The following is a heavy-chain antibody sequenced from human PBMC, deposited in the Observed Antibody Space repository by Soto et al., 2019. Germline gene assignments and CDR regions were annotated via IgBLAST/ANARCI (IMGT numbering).Heavy chain of an antibody. CDR1: GYTFTNYY. D-gene: IGHD2-15*01. CDR3: ARGHSPIGYCSGGRCNYFDY. CDR2: INPRGGST. Sequence: QVQLVQSGAEVKKPGASVKVSCKASGYTFTNYYIHWVRQTPGQGLEWMGIINPRGGSTSYAQKFQGRVTMTRDTSTGTVDMELSSLRTEDTAVYYCARGHSPIGYCSGGRCNYFDYWGPGTLVTVSS. V-gene: IGHV1-46*01. J-gene: IGHJ4*02.